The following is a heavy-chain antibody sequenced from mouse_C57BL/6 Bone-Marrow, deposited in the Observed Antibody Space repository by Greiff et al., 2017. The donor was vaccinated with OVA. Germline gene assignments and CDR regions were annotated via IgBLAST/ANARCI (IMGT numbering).Heavy chain of an antibody. Sequence: EVQLQQSGTVLARPGASVKMSCKTSGYTFTSYWMHWVKQRPGQGLEWIGAIYPGNSDTSYNQKFKGKAKLTAVTSASTAYMELSSLTNEDAAVDYCTRDSSGLYYAMDYWGQGTSVTVSS. J-gene: IGHJ4*01. V-gene: IGHV1-5*01. CDR3: TRDSSGLYYAMDY. CDR1: GYTFTSYW. D-gene: IGHD3-2*02. CDR2: IYPGNSDT.